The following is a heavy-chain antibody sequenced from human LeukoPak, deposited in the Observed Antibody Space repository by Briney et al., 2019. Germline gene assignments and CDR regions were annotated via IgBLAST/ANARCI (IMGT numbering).Heavy chain of an antibody. J-gene: IGHJ4*02. CDR3: ARDKVVGTTYFDY. Sequence: GGSLRLSCAASGFTFSSYWMTWGGQAPGKGLEGVANIKQDGSEKYYVDSVKGRFTISRDNAKNSLYLQMNSLRAEDTAVYYCARDKVVGTTYFDYWGQGTLVTVSS. CDR2: IKQDGSEK. CDR1: GFTFSSYW. D-gene: IGHD1-26*01. V-gene: IGHV3-7*01.